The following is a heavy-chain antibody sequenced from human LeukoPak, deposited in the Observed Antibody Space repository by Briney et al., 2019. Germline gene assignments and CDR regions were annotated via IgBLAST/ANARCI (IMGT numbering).Heavy chain of an antibody. Sequence: ASVKVSCKASGYTFPSHGISWVRQAPGQGLEWMGWISAYNGNTNYAQKFQGRVTMTTDTSTSTAYMELRSLRSDDTAVYYCARHIPKPTMVKRGSYYYMDVWGKGTTVTVSS. V-gene: IGHV1-18*01. CDR2: ISAYNGNT. J-gene: IGHJ6*03. D-gene: IGHD4-23*01. CDR3: ARHIPKPTMVKRGSYYYMDV. CDR1: GYTFPSHG.